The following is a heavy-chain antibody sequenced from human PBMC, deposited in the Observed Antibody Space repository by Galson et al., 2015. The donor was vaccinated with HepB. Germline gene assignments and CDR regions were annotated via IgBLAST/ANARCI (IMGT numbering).Heavy chain of an antibody. J-gene: IGHJ4*02. CDR1: GYTFTSYA. CDR3: ARGLYDFWSGYYTGYFDY. CDR2: INAGNGNT. V-gene: IGHV1-3*01. Sequence: SVKVSCKASGYTFTSYAMHWVRQAPGQRLEWMGWINAGNGNTKYSQKFQGRVTITRDTSASTAYMELSSLRSEDTAVYYCARGLYDFWSGYYTGYFDYWGQGTLVTVSS. D-gene: IGHD3-3*01.